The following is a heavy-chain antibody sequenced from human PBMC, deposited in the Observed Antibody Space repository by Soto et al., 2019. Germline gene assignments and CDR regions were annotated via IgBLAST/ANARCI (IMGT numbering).Heavy chain of an antibody. CDR3: ARITPYSSSPKHSTLQFPDYYYGMHV. V-gene: IGHV1-3*01. CDR1: GYTFTSYA. D-gene: IGHD6-6*01. Sequence: GASVKVSCKASGYTFTSYAMHWVRQAPGQRLEWMGWINAGNGNTKYSQKFQGRVTITRDTSAGTAYMELSSLRAEATAVYYCARITPYSSSPKHSTLQFPDYYYGMHVWGQGTTITVSS. CDR2: INAGNGNT. J-gene: IGHJ6*02.